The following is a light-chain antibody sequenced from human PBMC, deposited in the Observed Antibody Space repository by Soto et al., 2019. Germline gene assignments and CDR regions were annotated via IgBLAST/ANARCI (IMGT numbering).Light chain of an antibody. J-gene: IGLJ2*01. CDR2: GVN. CDR3: ISYTSSSTLRV. V-gene: IGLV2-14*01. CDR1: SSDVGGYNY. Sequence: QSALTQPASVSGSPGQSITISCTGTSSDVGGYNYVSWYQQHPGKAPKLMIYGVNNRPSGVSNRFSGSKSGNTASLTISGLQAEDEADYYCISYTSSSTLRVFGGGTKVTVL.